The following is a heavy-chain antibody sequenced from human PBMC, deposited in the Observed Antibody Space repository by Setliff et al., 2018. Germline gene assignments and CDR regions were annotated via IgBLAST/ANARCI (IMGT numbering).Heavy chain of an antibody. CDR2: ISPYYGST. CDR1: GYSFTVFG. V-gene: IGHV1-18*01. Sequence: GASVKVSCKASGYSFTVFGISWVRQAPGQGLEWMGWISPYYGSTNYAQKFQGRVTLTADTSTTTAYLELASLRDDDTAVYYCVRGPGPSVVVAIPFDHWGQGSLVTVSS. D-gene: IGHD5-12*01. CDR3: VRGPGPSVVVAIPFDH. J-gene: IGHJ4*02.